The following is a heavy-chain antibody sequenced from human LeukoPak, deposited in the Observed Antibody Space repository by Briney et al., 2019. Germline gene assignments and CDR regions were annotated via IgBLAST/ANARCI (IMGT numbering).Heavy chain of an antibody. V-gene: IGHV4-59*01. CDR3: ARGGVVGTMLRGINWFDP. D-gene: IGHD3-10*01. CDR2: IYYSGST. J-gene: IGHJ5*02. CDR1: GIPLSNYY. Sequence: SETLSLTCSVSGIPLSNYYWNWIRQSPGKGLEWIGYIYYSGSTDYNPSLKSRVTMSIDVSKRQFSLELSSVTAADTAVYYCARGGVVGTMLRGINWFDPWGPGTLVAVS.